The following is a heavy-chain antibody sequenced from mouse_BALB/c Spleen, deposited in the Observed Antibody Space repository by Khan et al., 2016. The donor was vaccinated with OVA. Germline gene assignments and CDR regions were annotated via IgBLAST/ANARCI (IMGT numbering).Heavy chain of an antibody. CDR3: ATSYFYGYYFDY. D-gene: IGHD1-1*01. CDR1: GFTFNSYG. CDR2: ISGDSNTI. V-gene: IGHV5-17*02. J-gene: IGHJ2*01. Sequence: EVELVESGGGLVQPGGSRKLSCAASGFTFNSYGMHWIRQAPEQGLEWVAYISGDSNTIHYADTVKGRFTLSRDNPKNTLFLQMTSLMSEDTAMYYCATSYFYGYYFDYWGPGTTLTVS.